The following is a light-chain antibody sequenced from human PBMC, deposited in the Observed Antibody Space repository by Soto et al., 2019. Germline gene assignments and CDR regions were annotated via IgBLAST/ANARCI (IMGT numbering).Light chain of an antibody. CDR1: QSVSKY. V-gene: IGKV3-11*01. CDR2: DAS. J-gene: IGKJ5*01. CDR3: QQGNSWPLT. Sequence: DIVLTQSPATLSLSPGERATLSCRASQSVSKYLAWYQQKPGQAPRLLIYDASDRATGIPARFSGSGSGTDFTLTISSLEPEDFAVYYCQQGNSWPLTFGQGTRLEI.